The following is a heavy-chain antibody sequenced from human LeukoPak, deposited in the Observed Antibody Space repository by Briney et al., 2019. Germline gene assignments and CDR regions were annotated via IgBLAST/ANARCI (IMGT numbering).Heavy chain of an antibody. D-gene: IGHD3-22*01. CDR3: ARDTADSSPYYYLGRDV. V-gene: IGHV1-46*01. J-gene: IGHJ6*01. Sequence: GASVKVSCKASGYIFTSYYMHWVRQAPGQGLEWMGIINPRGGSTSYAQKFQGRVTMTRDTSTTTVYMELSSLRSEDTAVYYCARDTADSSPYYYLGRDVGGQGHTVTVS. CDR2: INPRGGST. CDR1: GYIFTSYY.